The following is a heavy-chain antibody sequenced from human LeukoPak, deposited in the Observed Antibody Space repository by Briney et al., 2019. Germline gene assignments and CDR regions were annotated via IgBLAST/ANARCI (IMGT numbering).Heavy chain of an antibody. CDR2: FDPEDGET. J-gene: IGHJ4*02. Sequence: GASVKVSCKVSGYTLTELSMHWVRQAPGKGLEWMGGFDPEDGETIYAQKFQGRVTMTEDTSTDTAYMELSSLRSEDTAVYYCATVDRIVGGPDYRGQGTLVTVSS. V-gene: IGHV1-24*01. CDR1: GYTLTELS. D-gene: IGHD1-26*01. CDR3: ATVDRIVGGPDY.